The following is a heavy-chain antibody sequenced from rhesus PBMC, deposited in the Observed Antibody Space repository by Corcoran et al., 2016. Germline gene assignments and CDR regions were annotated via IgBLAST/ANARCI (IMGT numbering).Heavy chain of an antibody. Sequence: EVQVVESGGGLAKPGGSLRVSCADSGVSCRDYYLTGVRQAPGKGLELISGITSLGSSTYSIDSVKGRFTISRDNANNTLYLQMNSLRGEDTAVYYCARVSGSGWSFDSWGQGVLVTVSS. V-gene: IGHV3S18*01. CDR3: ARVSGSGWSFDS. CDR1: GVSCRDYY. D-gene: IGHD6S26*01. CDR2: ITSLGSST. J-gene: IGHJ4*01.